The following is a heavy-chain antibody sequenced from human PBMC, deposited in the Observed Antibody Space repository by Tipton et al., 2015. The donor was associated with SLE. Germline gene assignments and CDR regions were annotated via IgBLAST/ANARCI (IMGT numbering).Heavy chain of an antibody. J-gene: IGHJ4*02. Sequence: TLSLTCAVYGGSFSGYYWSWIRQPPGKGLEWIGEINHSGSTNYNPSLKSRVTISVDTSKNQFSLKLSSVTAADTAVYYCATRGNTDYCSGGSCPDYWGQGTLVTVSS. V-gene: IGHV4-34*01. CDR1: GGSFSGYY. D-gene: IGHD2-15*01. CDR2: INHSGST. CDR3: ATRGNTDYCSGGSCPDY.